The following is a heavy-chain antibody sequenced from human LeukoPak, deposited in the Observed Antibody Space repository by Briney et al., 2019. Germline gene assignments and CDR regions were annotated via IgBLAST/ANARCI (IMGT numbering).Heavy chain of an antibody. CDR1: GFTFSSYS. Sequence: PGGSLRLSCAASGFTFSSYSMNWVRQAPGKGLEWIGRIYYSGSTYYNPSLKSRVTISVDTSKNQFSLKLSSVTAADTAVYYCAREHCSGGSCYSIYYYYYMDVWGKGTTVTVSS. CDR3: AREHCSGGSCYSIYYYYYMDV. CDR2: IYYSGST. D-gene: IGHD2-15*01. J-gene: IGHJ6*03. V-gene: IGHV4-39*07.